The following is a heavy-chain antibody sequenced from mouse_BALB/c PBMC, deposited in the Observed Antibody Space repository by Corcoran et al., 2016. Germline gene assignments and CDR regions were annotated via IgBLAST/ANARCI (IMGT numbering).Heavy chain of an antibody. D-gene: IGHD6-1*01. Sequence: QIQLVQSGPELKKPGETVKISCRASGYTFTNYGMNWVKQAPGKGLKWMGWINAYTGEPTYAEDFKGRFAFSLETSASTAYLQINNFKNEDTATYFCARAPLHYYAMDYWGQGTSVTVSS. CDR3: ARAPLHYYAMDY. J-gene: IGHJ4*01. CDR1: GYTFTNYG. CDR2: INAYTGEP. V-gene: IGHV9-3-1*01.